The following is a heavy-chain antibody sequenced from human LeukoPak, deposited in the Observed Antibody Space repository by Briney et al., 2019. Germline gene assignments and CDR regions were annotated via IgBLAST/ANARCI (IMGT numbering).Heavy chain of an antibody. D-gene: IGHD6-13*01. CDR1: GGSIGSGSFH. Sequence: ASETLSLTCAVSGGSIGSGSFHWGWIRQSPGKGLEWIGSIYYSGSTYYNPSLKSRVTISVDTSKNRFSLKVSSVTAADTAVYYCARQVRSWCFDYWGQGTLVTVSS. V-gene: IGHV4-39*01. CDR2: IYYSGST. J-gene: IGHJ4*02. CDR3: ARQVRSWCFDY.